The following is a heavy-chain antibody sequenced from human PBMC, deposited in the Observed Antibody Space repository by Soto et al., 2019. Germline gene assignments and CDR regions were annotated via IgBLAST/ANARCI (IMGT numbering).Heavy chain of an antibody. J-gene: IGHJ5*02. D-gene: IGHD2-2*01. Sequence: SETLSLTCAVYGGSFSGYYWSWIRQPPGKGLEWIGEINHSGSTNYNPSLKSRVTISVDTSKNQFSLKLSSVSAADTALYYCARCSLVVVPAPGFDPWGRGTLVTVSS. CDR1: GGSFSGYY. V-gene: IGHV4-34*01. CDR3: ARCSLVVVPAPGFDP. CDR2: INHSGST.